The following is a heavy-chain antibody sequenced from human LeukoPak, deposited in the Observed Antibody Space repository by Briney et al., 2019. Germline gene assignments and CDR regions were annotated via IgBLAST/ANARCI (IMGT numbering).Heavy chain of an antibody. V-gene: IGHV3-66*04. CDR3: TRQSIPGIVDS. D-gene: IGHD3-3*02. Sequence: GGSLRLSCAASGFTVTNNYMSWVRQAPGKGLEWVSVIYAGGSTYYADSVKGRFTTSRGNSKNTLYLLMNSLRAEDTAVYYCTRQSIPGIVDSWGQGTLVTVST. CDR2: IYAGGST. CDR1: GFTVTNNY. J-gene: IGHJ4*02.